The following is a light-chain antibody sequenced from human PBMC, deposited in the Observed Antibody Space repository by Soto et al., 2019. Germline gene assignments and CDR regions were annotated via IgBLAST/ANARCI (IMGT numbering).Light chain of an antibody. CDR1: QSVSSY. Sequence: EIVLTQSPATLSLSPGERATLSCRASQSVSSYLSWYQQKPGQPPRLLIYHASNSATGIPARFGGCGSGADFTLSISTLEPEDFAVYSVQQRSNWRSPWTFGQGTKVEIK. V-gene: IGKV3-11*01. CDR2: HAS. J-gene: IGKJ1*01. CDR3: QQRSNWRSPWT.